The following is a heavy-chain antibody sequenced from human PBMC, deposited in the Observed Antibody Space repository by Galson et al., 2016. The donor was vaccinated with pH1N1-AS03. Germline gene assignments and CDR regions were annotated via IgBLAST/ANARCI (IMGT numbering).Heavy chain of an antibody. J-gene: IGHJ4*02. CDR1: GFTFSSFV. CDR2: ITGSGGTT. CDR3: AKDLRSKIKVSGFDY. V-gene: IGHV3-23*01. D-gene: IGHD5/OR15-5a*01. Sequence: SLRLSCAASGFTFSSFVMSWVRQAPGKGLEWVAAITGSGGTTYYGDSVKGRFTVSRDNSNNTLYLELNSLRAGDTAIYYCAKDLRSKIKVSGFDYWGQGILVTVS.